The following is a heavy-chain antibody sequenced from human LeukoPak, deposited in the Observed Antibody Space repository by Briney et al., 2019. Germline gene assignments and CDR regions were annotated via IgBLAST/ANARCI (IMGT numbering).Heavy chain of an antibody. CDR1: GGSFSDYY. CDR2: INHSGST. J-gene: IGHJ4*02. CDR3: ARGAYNIGGGDYFGH. Sequence: SETLSLTCAVYGGSFSDYYWSWIRQPPGKGLEWIGEINHSGSTNYSPSLKSRVTMSVDTSKNQFPLKLSSVTAADTSVYYCARGAYNIGGGDYFGHWGQGTLVTVSS. V-gene: IGHV4-34*01. D-gene: IGHD1-26*01.